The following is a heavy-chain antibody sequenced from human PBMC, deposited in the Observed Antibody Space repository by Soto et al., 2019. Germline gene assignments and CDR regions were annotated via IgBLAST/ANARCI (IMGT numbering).Heavy chain of an antibody. D-gene: IGHD3-3*01. J-gene: IGHJ3*02. CDR1: GYTFTSYG. V-gene: IGHV1-18*01. CDR3: ARVSPPPYEWSTPGDAFDI. Sequence: QVQLVQSGAEVKKPGASVKVSCKASGYTFTSYGISWVRQAPGQGLEWMGWISAYNGNTNYAQKLQGRVTMTTDTSTSTAYMELRSLRSDDTAVYYCARVSPPPYEWSTPGDAFDIWGQGTMVTVSS. CDR2: ISAYNGNT.